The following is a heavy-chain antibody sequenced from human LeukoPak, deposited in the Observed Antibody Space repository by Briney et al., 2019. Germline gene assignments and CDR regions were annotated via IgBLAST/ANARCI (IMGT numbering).Heavy chain of an antibody. Sequence: GGTLRLSCAASGFIFSGHGMNWVRQAPGKGLEWVSGISPSGDITYYADSVKGRFTISRDNSKNTLYLQMNSLRAEDTAVYYCARGPYGSGSYRFDYWGQGTLVTVSS. D-gene: IGHD3-10*01. CDR3: ARGPYGSGSYRFDY. CDR1: GFIFSGHG. V-gene: IGHV3-23*01. J-gene: IGHJ4*02. CDR2: ISPSGDIT.